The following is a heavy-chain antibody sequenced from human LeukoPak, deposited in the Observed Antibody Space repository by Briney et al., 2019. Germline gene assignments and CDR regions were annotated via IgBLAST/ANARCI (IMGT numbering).Heavy chain of an antibody. Sequence: GGSLRLSCAASGFTFNTYDMHWVRQAPGKGLEWVALIRFDGSNTSYADSVKGRFTISRDNSKNTLYLQMNSLRADDTEVYYCTEDFDYWGQGTLVTVSS. J-gene: IGHJ4*02. CDR1: GFTFNTYD. CDR2: IRFDGSNT. CDR3: TEDFDY. V-gene: IGHV3-30*02.